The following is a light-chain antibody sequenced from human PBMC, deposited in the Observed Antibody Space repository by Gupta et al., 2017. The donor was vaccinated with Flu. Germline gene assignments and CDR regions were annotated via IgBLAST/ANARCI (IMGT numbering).Light chain of an antibody. Sequence: PATLSLSPGEGATLSCRASENVGYHLAWYQQNPGQAPRLLIYDVSNRATGIPARFAGSGSGTDFTLTISSLEPEDFAVYYCQQRRSWPLTFGQGTRLEIK. J-gene: IGKJ5*01. CDR1: ENVGYH. CDR3: QQRRSWPLT. V-gene: IGKV3-11*01. CDR2: DVS.